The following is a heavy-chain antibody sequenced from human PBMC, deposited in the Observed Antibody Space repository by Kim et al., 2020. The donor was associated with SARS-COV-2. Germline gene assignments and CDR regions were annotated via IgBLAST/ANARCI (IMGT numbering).Heavy chain of an antibody. Sequence: GGSLRLSCEASGGITFSTNLMLGRREAPGKGLGVVSRINVDGTTKHDADAVRGRFTITKDNANNTLYLQMSSLGAEETAVYYCLVNPVDVVDIWGQGIT. V-gene: IGHV3-74*01. D-gene: IGHD2-21*01. CDR2: INVDGTTK. CDR1: GGITFSTNL. CDR3: LVNPVDVVDI. J-gene: IGHJ6*02.